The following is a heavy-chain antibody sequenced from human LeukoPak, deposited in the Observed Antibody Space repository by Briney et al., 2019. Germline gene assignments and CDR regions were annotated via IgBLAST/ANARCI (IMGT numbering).Heavy chain of an antibody. CDR3: ARGVEWHIVATTAFDI. D-gene: IGHD5-12*01. V-gene: IGHV3-48*03. CDR2: ISSSGSTI. J-gene: IGHJ3*02. Sequence: GGSLRPSCAASGFTFSSYEMNWVRQAPGKGLEWVPYISSSGSTIYYADSVKGRFTISRDNAKNSLYLQMNSLRAEDTAVYYCARGVEWHIVATTAFDIWGQGTMVTVSS. CDR1: GFTFSSYE.